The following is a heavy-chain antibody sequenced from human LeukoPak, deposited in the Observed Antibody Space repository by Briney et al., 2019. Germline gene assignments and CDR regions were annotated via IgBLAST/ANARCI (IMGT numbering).Heavy chain of an antibody. CDR2: ISAYNGNT. D-gene: IGHD1-26*01. CDR3: ARDFSPYSGSYQPFDY. CDR1: GYTFTSYG. J-gene: IGHJ4*02. V-gene: IGHV1-18*01. Sequence: ASVKVSCKASGYTFTSYGISWARQAPGQGLEWMGWISAYNGNTNYAQKLQGRVTMTTDTSTSTAYMELRSLRSDDTAVCYCARDFSPYSGSYQPFDYWGQGTLVTVSS.